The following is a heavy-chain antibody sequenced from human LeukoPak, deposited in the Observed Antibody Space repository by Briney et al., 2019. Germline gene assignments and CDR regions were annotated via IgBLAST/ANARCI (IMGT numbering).Heavy chain of an antibody. D-gene: IGHD6-6*01. V-gene: IGHV1-2*02. CDR3: APGREYSSSLGYFDY. CDR2: INPNSGGT. Sequence: GASVKVSCKASGYTFTGYYMHWVRQAPGQGLECRGWINPNSGGTNYAQKFQGRVTMTRDTSISTAYMELSRLRSDDTAVYYCAPGREYSSSLGYFDYWGQGTLVTVSS. CDR1: GYTFTGYY. J-gene: IGHJ4*02.